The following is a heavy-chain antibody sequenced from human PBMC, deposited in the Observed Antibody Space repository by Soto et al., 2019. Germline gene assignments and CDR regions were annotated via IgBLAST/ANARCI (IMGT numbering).Heavy chain of an antibody. CDR1: GFTFSDSA. CDR2: INPGGENT. Sequence: PGGSLRLSCAASGFTFSDSAMTWVRQAPGKGLEWVSAINPGGENTYYADSVKGRFTISRDNSKNTLYLQMNSLRAEDTAVYYCAKDYDFWSGYFDYWGQGTLVTVSS. V-gene: IGHV3-23*01. CDR3: AKDYDFWSGYFDY. J-gene: IGHJ4*02. D-gene: IGHD3-3*01.